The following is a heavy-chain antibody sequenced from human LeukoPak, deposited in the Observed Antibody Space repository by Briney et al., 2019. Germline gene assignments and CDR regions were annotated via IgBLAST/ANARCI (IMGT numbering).Heavy chain of an antibody. CDR3: ARANTYGIEYDF. V-gene: IGHV1-46*01. J-gene: IGHJ4*02. Sequence: ASVKVSCKASGYTLTSYYMHWVRQAPGQGLEWMGRINPSSGSTTYAQKFQGRVTMTRDTSTSTVYMELSSMRAEDTAVYYCARANTYGIEYDFWGQGTLVTVSS. CDR2: INPSSGST. D-gene: IGHD5-18*01. CDR1: GYTLTSYY.